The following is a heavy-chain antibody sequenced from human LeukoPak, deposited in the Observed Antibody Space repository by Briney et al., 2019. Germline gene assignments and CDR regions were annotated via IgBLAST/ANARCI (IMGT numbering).Heavy chain of an antibody. Sequence: ASVKVSCKASGYTFTGYYIHWVRQAPGQGLEWMGWISAYNGNTNYAQKLQGGVTMTTDTSTSTAYMELRSLRSDDTAVYYCARDLEIVLMVYAMDYYYYGMDVWGQGTTVTVSS. J-gene: IGHJ6*02. CDR3: ARDLEIVLMVYAMDYYYYGMDV. CDR1: GYTFTGYY. V-gene: IGHV1-18*04. CDR2: ISAYNGNT. D-gene: IGHD2-8*01.